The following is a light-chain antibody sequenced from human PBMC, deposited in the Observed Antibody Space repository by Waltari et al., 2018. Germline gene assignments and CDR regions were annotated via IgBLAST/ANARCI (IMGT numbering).Light chain of an antibody. V-gene: IGKV2-30*02. CDR1: QSLVHSDGNTY. CDR3: MQALQTPRYT. J-gene: IGKJ2*01. CDR2: KVS. Sequence: DVVMTQSPLSLPVTLGQPASISCRSSQSLVHSDGNTYLNWFQQRPGQSPRRLIYKVSNRDSGVPDRFSGSGSGTDFTLKISRVEAEDVGVYYCMQALQTPRYTFGQGTKLEIK.